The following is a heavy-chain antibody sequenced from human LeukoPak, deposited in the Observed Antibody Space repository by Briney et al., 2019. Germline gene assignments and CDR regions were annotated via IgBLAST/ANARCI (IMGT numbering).Heavy chain of an antibody. CDR3: ARGSTGYSSSWYNY. CDR1: GFTFSSYW. V-gene: IGHV3-74*01. J-gene: IGHJ4*02. D-gene: IGHD6-13*01. CDR2: INSDGSYT. Sequence: GGSLRLSCAASGFTFSSYWMHWVRQAPGKGLVWVSRINSDGSYTSCADSVKGRFTISRDNAKNMLYLQMNSLRAEDTAVYYCARGSTGYSSSWYNYWGQGTLVTVSS.